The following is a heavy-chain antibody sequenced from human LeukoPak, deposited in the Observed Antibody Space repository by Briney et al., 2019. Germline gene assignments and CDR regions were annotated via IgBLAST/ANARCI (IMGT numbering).Heavy chain of an antibody. D-gene: IGHD4-11*01. CDR1: GGSFSGYY. V-gene: IGHV4-34*01. CDR2: INHSGST. CDR3: ARFSATVPFNWFDP. J-gene: IGHJ5*02. Sequence: PSETLSLTCAVYGGSFSGYYWSWIRQPPGKGLEWIGEINHSGSTNYNPSLESRVTISVDTSKNQFSLKLSSVTAADTAVYYCARFSATVPFNWFDPWGQGTLVTVSS.